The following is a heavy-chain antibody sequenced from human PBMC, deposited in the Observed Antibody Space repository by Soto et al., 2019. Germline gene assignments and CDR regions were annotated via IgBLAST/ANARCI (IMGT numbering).Heavy chain of an antibody. J-gene: IGHJ3*02. CDR3: AKHYDSSGYRGDDAFDI. V-gene: IGHV3-23*01. CDR2: ISGSGGST. CDR1: GFTFSSYV. D-gene: IGHD3-22*01. Sequence: EVQLLESGGGLVQPGGSLRLSCAASGFTFSSYVMNWVRQAPGKGLEWVSAISGSGGSTYYADSVKGRFTISRDNSKNTLYLQMNSLRAEDTAVYYCAKHYDSSGYRGDDAFDIWGQGTMVTVSS.